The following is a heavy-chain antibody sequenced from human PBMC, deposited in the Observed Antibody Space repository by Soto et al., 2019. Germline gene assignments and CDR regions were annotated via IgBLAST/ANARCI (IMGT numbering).Heavy chain of an antibody. CDR2: VSGYNGNT. CDR1: GYTFTNCG. Sequence: ASVKVSCKASGYTFTNCGITWVRQAPGQGLECMGWVSGYNGNTKYAQNIQGRVSMTTDTSTRIAYMELRSLTSDDTAVYYCARDRRDLPTGLYYGMDVWGQGTTVTVSS. V-gene: IGHV1-18*04. J-gene: IGHJ6*02. CDR3: ARDRRDLPTGLYYGMDV.